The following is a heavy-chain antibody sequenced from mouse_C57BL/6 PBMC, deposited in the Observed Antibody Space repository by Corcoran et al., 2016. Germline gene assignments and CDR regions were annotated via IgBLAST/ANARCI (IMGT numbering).Heavy chain of an antibody. Sequence: EVQLQQSGPELVKPGASVKISCKASGYTFTDYYMNWVKQSHGKSLEWIGDINTNNGGTSYNQKFKGKATLTVDKSSSTAYMELRSLTSEDSAGYYGARLNYALYYYAMDSWGQGTAFTVSS. J-gene: IGHJ4*01. CDR2: INTNNGGT. D-gene: IGHD2-1*01. V-gene: IGHV1-26*01. CDR1: GYTFTDYY. CDR3: ARLNYALYYYAMDS.